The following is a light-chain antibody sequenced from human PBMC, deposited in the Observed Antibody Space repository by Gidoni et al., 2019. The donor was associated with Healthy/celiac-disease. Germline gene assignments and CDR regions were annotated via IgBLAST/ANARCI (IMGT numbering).Light chain of an antibody. Sequence: EIAMTQSPATLSVSPWDRATLSCRASQSVSSNLAWYQQKPGQAPRRLIYGASTRATGIPARFSGSGSGTEFTLTINSLQSEDFAVYYCQQYNNWHTFXXXTRLEIK. J-gene: IGKJ5*01. V-gene: IGKV3-15*01. CDR3: QQYNNWHT. CDR2: GAS. CDR1: QSVSSN.